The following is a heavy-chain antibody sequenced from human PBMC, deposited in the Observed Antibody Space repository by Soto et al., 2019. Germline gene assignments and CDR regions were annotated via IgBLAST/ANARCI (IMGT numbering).Heavy chain of an antibody. Sequence: ASVKGSCKASGYTFTSHGVSWLRQAPGQGLEWMGWISASNGDTNYAQKLQGRVTVTTDTSTSTAYMELRSLRPEDTAVYYCARMLRGSSFDFYHYIAVWGKGTTVTVSS. D-gene: IGHD3-10*01. CDR1: GYTFTSHG. V-gene: IGHV1-18*01. CDR3: ARMLRGSSFDFYHYIAV. J-gene: IGHJ6*03. CDR2: ISASNGDT.